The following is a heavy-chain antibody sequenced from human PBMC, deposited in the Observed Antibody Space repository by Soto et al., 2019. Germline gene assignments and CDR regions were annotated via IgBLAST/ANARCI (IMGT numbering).Heavy chain of an antibody. Sequence: SETLSLTXTVSGGSISSGDYYWSWIRQPPGKGLEWIGYIYYSGSTYYNPSLKSRVTISVDTSKNQFSLKLSSVTAADTAVYYCASRPLNYYDSSGYSHFDYWGQGTLVTVSS. J-gene: IGHJ4*02. CDR1: GGSISSGDYY. D-gene: IGHD3-22*01. CDR3: ASRPLNYYDSSGYSHFDY. CDR2: IYYSGST. V-gene: IGHV4-30-4*01.